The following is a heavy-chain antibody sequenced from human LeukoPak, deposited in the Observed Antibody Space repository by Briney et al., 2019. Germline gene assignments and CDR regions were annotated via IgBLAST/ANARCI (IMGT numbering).Heavy chain of an antibody. Sequence: GGSLRLSCAASGFTFSSYAMSWVRQAPGKGLEWVSAISGSGGSTYYADSVKGRFTISRDNSKNTLYLQMNSLRAEDTAVYYCARASSSWYSQDFDYWGQGTLVTVSS. J-gene: IGHJ4*02. CDR2: ISGSGGST. CDR3: ARASSSWYSQDFDY. V-gene: IGHV3-23*01. CDR1: GFTFSSYA. D-gene: IGHD6-13*01.